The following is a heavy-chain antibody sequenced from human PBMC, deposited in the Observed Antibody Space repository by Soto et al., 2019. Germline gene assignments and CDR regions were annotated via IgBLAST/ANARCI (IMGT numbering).Heavy chain of an antibody. CDR1: GFTFSGYW. D-gene: IGHD3-16*01. CDR3: ARGNFGFDY. Sequence: EVQLVASGGGLVQPGGSLRLSCAASGFTFSGYWMHWVRQAPGKGLVWVSQINSDASSTDYAVSVKGRFTISRDNAKSTLYLQLNGLRADDTAVYYCARGNFGFDYWGQGTLVTVSS. V-gene: IGHV3-74*01. CDR2: INSDASST. J-gene: IGHJ4*02.